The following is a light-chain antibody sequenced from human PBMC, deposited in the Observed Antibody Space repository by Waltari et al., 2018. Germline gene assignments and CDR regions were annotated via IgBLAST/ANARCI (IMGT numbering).Light chain of an antibody. Sequence: EIVLTQSPGTLSLSPGERATLSCRASQSIYSTYLAWYQQKPGQAPRLLIYRASTRAPGVPARFSGSGSGTDFTLTSSRLEPEDFAVFYCQQYGSSPRTFGQGTTVEIK. CDR1: QSIYSTY. J-gene: IGKJ1*01. CDR2: RAS. CDR3: QQYGSSPRT. V-gene: IGKV3-20*01.